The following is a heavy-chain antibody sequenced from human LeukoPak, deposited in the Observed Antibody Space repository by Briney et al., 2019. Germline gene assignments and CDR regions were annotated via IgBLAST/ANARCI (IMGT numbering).Heavy chain of an antibody. CDR1: GFTFSSYS. CDR3: ARAQGRGYSYGFPTQIDY. CDR2: VSSSSSYI. D-gene: IGHD5-18*01. Sequence: GGSLRLSCAASGFTFSSYSMNWVRQAPGKGLEWVSSVSSSSSYIYYADSVKGRFTISRDNAKNSLYLQMNSLRAEDTAVYYCARAQGRGYSYGFPTQIDYWGQGTLVTVSS. J-gene: IGHJ4*02. V-gene: IGHV3-21*01.